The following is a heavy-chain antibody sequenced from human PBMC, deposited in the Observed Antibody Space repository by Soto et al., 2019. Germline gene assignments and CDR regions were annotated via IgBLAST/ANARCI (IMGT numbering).Heavy chain of an antibody. CDR2: IGTAGDT. D-gene: IGHD6-6*01. J-gene: IGHJ6*02. CDR3: ARGRSIAARGLSRYYGMDV. Sequence: EVQLVESGGGLVQLGGSLRLSCAASGFTFSSYDMHWVRQATGKGLEWVSAIGTAGDTYYPGSVKGRFTISRENAKNSLYLQMNSLRAGDTAVYYCARGRSIAARGLSRYYGMDVWGQGTTVTVSS. V-gene: IGHV3-13*01. CDR1: GFTFSSYD.